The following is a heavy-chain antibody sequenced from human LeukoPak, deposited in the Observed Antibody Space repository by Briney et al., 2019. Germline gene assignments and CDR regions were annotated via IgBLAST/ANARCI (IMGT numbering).Heavy chain of an antibody. CDR2: INPSGGST. CDR1: GYTLTSYY. Sequence: ASVKVSCKASGYTLTSYYMHWVRQAPGQGLEWMGIINPSGGSTIYAQKFQGRVTMTRDTSTSTVYIELSSLRSEDTAVYYCARPLSGKLPDYWGQGTLVTVSS. CDR3: ARPLSGKLPDY. D-gene: IGHD3-10*01. J-gene: IGHJ4*02. V-gene: IGHV1-46*01.